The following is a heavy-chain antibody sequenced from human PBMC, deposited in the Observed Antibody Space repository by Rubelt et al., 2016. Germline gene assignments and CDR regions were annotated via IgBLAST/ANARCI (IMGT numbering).Heavy chain of an antibody. V-gene: IGHV4-31*03. CDR3: ARVAQIAYGDYGSDY. D-gene: IGHD4-17*01. Sequence: QVQLQESGPGLVKPSQTLSLTCTVSGGSISSGGYYWSWIRQHPGKGLEWIGYIYYSGSTYYNPSLKSRVTISVDTAKNQFSLKLSSVNAPETAVYYCARVAQIAYGDYGSDYWGQGTLVTVSS. CDR2: IYYSGST. J-gene: IGHJ4*02. CDR1: GGSISSGGYY.